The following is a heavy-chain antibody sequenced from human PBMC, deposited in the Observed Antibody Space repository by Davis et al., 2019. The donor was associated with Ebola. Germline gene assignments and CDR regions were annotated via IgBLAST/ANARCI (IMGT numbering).Heavy chain of an antibody. V-gene: IGHV3-33*05. J-gene: IGHJ6*02. CDR3: ARDTMAAGGYYSYYYYGMDV. CDR2: ISYDGSNK. CDR1: GFTFSSYG. D-gene: IGHD3-22*01. Sequence: PGGSLRLSCAASGFTFSSYGMHWVRQAPGKGLEWVAVISYDGSNKYYADSVKGRFTISRDNAKNSLYLQMNSLRAEDTAVYYCARDTMAAGGYYSYYYYGMDVWGQGTTVTVSS.